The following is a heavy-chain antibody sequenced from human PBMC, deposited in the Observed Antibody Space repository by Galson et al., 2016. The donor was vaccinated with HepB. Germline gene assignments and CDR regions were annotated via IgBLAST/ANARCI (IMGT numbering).Heavy chain of an antibody. CDR1: GFTFSNAW. J-gene: IGHJ4*02. CDR3: TTTGGVVLVATQTPFDY. Sequence: SLRLSCAASGFTFSNAWMSWVRQAPGKGLEWVGRSKSKTDGGTADYAAPVKGRFTISRDDSKNTLYLQMNSLKTEDTAVYYCTTTGGVVLVATQTPFDYWGQGTLVTVSS. D-gene: IGHD2-15*01. CDR2: SKSKTDGGTA. V-gene: IGHV3-15*01.